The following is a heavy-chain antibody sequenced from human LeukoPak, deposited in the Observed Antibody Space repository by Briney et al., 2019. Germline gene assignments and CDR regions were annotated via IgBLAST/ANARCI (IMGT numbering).Heavy chain of an antibody. CDR1: GGTFSSYA. CDR2: IIPILGIV. D-gene: IGHD3-3*01. J-gene: IGHJ5*02. CDR3: ARVARDDCWSGSQVYGFDP. Sequence: SVKVSCKASGGTFSSYAISWVRQAPAQGLEWMGRIIPILGIVNYAQKFQGRVTITADKSTSTAYMELSSLRSEDTAVYYCARVARDDCWSGSQVYGFDPWGQGTLVTVSS. V-gene: IGHV1-69*04.